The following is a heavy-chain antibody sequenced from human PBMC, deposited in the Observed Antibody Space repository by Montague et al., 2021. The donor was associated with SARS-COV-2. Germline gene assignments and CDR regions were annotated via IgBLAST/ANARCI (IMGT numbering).Heavy chain of an antibody. CDR3: GRDSVSYGLDV. J-gene: IGHJ6*02. V-gene: IGHV4-4*07. CDR2: IYNSGPT. CDR1: GFTFSSYN. D-gene: IGHD3-16*01. Sequence: LRLSCAASGFTFSSYNMNWIRQSAGQGLEWIGNIYNSGPTNYNPSLKSRVTISLDRAKNHFSLLLSSVTAADTATYYCGRDSVSYGLDVWGQGTTVTVSS.